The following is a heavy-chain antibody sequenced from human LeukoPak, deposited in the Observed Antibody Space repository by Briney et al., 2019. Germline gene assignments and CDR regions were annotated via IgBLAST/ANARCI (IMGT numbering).Heavy chain of an antibody. CDR3: AREEWVAATRVFDY. Sequence: PSETLSLTCTVSGGSISSYYWSWIRQPAGKGLEWIGRIYTSGSTNYNPSLKSRVTMSVDTSKNQFSLKLSSVTAADTAVYYCAREEWVAATRVFDYWGQGTLVTVSS. CDR2: IYTSGST. V-gene: IGHV4-4*07. J-gene: IGHJ4*02. CDR1: GGSISSYY. D-gene: IGHD2-15*01.